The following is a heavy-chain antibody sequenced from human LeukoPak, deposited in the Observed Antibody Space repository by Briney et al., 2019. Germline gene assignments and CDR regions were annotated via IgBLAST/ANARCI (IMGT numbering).Heavy chain of an antibody. CDR1: GYTFTSYD. Sequence: GASVKVSCKASGYTFTSYDINWVRQATGQGLEWMGWMNPNSGNTGYAQKFQGRVTITRNTSISTAYMELSSLRSEDMAVYYCARATPGYAPGTDAFDIWGQGTMVTVSS. J-gene: IGHJ3*02. CDR2: MNPNSGNT. CDR3: ARATPGYAPGTDAFDI. V-gene: IGHV1-8*03. D-gene: IGHD2-2*01.